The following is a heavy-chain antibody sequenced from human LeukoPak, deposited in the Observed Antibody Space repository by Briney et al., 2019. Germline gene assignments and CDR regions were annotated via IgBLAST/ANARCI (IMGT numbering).Heavy chain of an antibody. D-gene: IGHD3-22*01. Sequence: SETLSLTCAVSGGSISSSNWWSWVRQPPGKGLEWIGEIYHSGSTNYNPSLKSRVTISVDKSKNQFSLKLSSVTAADTAVYYCARVDSSGYYYAFDIWGQGTMVTVSS. V-gene: IGHV4-4*02. CDR3: ARVDSSGYYYAFDI. CDR2: IYHSGST. CDR1: GGSISSSNW. J-gene: IGHJ3*02.